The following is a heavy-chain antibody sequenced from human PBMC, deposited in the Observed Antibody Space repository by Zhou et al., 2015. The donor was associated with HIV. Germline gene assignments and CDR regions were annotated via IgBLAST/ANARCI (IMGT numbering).Heavy chain of an antibody. V-gene: IGHV1-69*06. CDR1: EYTFTNHD. J-gene: IGHJ3*01. Sequence: QVQLVQSGAEVKKPGASVKVSCKASEYTFTNHDINWVRQAPGQGLEWMGGITPMFNAENYAQKFRARLKITVDKSSSEAYMELSGLTSEDTATYFCARGSVNYDDAFDLWGQGT. CDR3: ARGSVNYDDAFDL. CDR2: ITPMFNAE. D-gene: IGHD3-16*01.